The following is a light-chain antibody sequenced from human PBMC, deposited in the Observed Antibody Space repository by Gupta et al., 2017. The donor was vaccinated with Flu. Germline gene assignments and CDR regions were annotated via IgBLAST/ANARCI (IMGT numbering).Light chain of an antibody. V-gene: IGLV1-40*02. CDR1: SSNNWEGYD. CDR3: QSYDTRGNTHWV. Sequence: SVLSQPPSVSEALGQTCTISCTGSSSNNWEGYDVQWYPHIPGTAPNLLIYDKKNRHSGVPSRVSASKSGTSAALAITGLQAEEEATYYCQSYDTRGNTHWVFGGGTKLAVL. CDR2: DKK. J-gene: IGLJ3*02.